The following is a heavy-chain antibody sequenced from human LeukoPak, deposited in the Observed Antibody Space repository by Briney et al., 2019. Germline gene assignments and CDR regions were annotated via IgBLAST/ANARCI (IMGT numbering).Heavy chain of an antibody. J-gene: IGHJ5*02. Sequence: KPSETLSLTGTVSGGSISSITDYWGGIRQPPGKGLEWIPNIYYSGSTYHNPSLKSRVTISVDTSKNQFSLRLSSVTAADTAVYYCAGLVRPGWFDPWGQGTLVTVSS. CDR3: AGLVRPGWFDP. CDR1: GGSISSITDY. CDR2: IYYSGST. D-gene: IGHD1-14*01. V-gene: IGHV4-39*01.